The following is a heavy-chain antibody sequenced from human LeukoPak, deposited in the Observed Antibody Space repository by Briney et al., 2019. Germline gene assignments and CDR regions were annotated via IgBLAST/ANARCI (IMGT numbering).Heavy chain of an antibody. V-gene: IGHV3-23*01. CDR3: AIGEYNNEWYREYFQH. CDR2: ISASGDAT. J-gene: IGHJ1*01. Sequence: GGSLRLSCAASGFTFSSYAMSWVRQAPGKGLEWVSAISASGDATYYPDSVRGRFTISRDNSRNTLSLQMNSLRGEDTAVYYCAIGEYNNEWYREYFQHWGQGTLVTVSS. D-gene: IGHD2/OR15-2a*01. CDR1: GFTFSSYA.